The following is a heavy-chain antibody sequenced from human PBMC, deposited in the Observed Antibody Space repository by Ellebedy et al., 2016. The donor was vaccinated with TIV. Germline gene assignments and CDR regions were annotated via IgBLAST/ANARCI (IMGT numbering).Heavy chain of an antibody. Sequence: AASVKVSCKASGYTFTRHVISWVRQAPGQGLEWMGRISAYNGNTNYAQKFQGRVTMTTDTSTNTAYMELRSLRSDDTAVYYCAREGDYYYDNTDYWGQGTLVTVSS. D-gene: IGHD3-22*01. CDR1: GYTFTRHV. CDR3: AREGDYYYDNTDY. V-gene: IGHV1-18*01. J-gene: IGHJ4*02. CDR2: ISAYNGNT.